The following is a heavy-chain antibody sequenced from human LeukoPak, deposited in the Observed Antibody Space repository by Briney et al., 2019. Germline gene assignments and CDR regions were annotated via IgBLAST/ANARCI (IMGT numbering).Heavy chain of an antibody. CDR2: ISTQSGNT. J-gene: IGHJ5*02. V-gene: IGHV1-18*01. D-gene: IGHD2-21*01. Sequence: ASVKVSCKASGYTLTSYGINWMRQAPGQGLEWMGWISTQSGNTNYAQKLQGRVTMTTDTSTSTAYMELRSLRSDDTAVYYCARAGYSTMNWFDPWGQGTLVTVSS. CDR1: GYTLTSYG. CDR3: ARAGYSTMNWFDP.